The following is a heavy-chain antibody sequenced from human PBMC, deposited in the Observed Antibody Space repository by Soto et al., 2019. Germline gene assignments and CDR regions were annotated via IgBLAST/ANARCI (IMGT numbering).Heavy chain of an antibody. D-gene: IGHD6-13*01. CDR2: IIPIFGTA. J-gene: IGHJ6*02. CDR3: ASHIAAAGYYYYYGMDV. Sequence: SVKVSCKASGGTFSSYAISWVRQAPGQGLEWMGGIIPIFGTANYAQKFQGRVTITADESTSTAYMELSSLRFEDTAVYYCASHIAAAGYYYYYGMDVWGQGTTVTVSS. V-gene: IGHV1-69*13. CDR1: GGTFSSYA.